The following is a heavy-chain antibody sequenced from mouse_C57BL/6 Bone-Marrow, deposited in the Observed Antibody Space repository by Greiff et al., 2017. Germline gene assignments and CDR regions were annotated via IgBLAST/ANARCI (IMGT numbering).Heavy chain of an antibody. V-gene: IGHV5-9*01. J-gene: IGHJ4*01. D-gene: IGHD3-3*01. Sequence: EVQLVESGGGLVKPGGSLKLSCAASGFTFSSYTMSWVRQTPEKRLEWVATISGGGGNTYYPDSVKGRFTRSRDNAKNTLYLQMSSLRSEDTALYYCARHRAPGYWGQGTSVTVSS. CDR2: ISGGGGNT. CDR1: GFTFSSYT. CDR3: ARHRAPGY.